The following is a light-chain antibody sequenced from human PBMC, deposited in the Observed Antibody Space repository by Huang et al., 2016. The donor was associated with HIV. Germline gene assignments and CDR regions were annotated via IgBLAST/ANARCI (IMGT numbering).Light chain of an antibody. Sequence: DIVMTQSPQSLTVTPGEPASISCRSSQSLLHSNGYNYLDWYLQKPGQSPQLLIYLGSNRASGVSDRFSGTGSGTDFTLKISRVEADDVGIYYCMQAVESPRWTFGQGTKVEI. J-gene: IGKJ1*01. V-gene: IGKV2-28*01. CDR2: LGS. CDR1: QSLLHSNGYNY. CDR3: MQAVESPRWT.